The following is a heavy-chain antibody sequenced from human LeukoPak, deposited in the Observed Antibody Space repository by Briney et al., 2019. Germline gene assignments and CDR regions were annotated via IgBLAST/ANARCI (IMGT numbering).Heavy chain of an antibody. J-gene: IGHJ5*02. V-gene: IGHV1-2*02. CDR1: GYTFTGYY. D-gene: IGHD4-17*01. CDR3: ARGFYGDYWFDP. CDR2: INPNSGGT. Sequence: GASVKVSCKASGYTFTGYYRHWVRQAPGQGLEGRGWINPNSGGTNYAQKFQGRVTMTRDTSISTAYMELSRLRSDDTAVYYCARGFYGDYWFDPWGQGTLVTVSS.